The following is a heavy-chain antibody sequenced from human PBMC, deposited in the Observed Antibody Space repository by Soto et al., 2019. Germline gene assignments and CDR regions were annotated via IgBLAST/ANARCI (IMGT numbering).Heavy chain of an antibody. D-gene: IGHD6-13*01. V-gene: IGHV3-13*01. CDR2: IGTAGDG. CDR3: GRESEYHQLVRPVDY. CDR1: GFTLSSYD. Sequence: GGCLRLSCAASGFTLSSYDMHWVRQATGKGLEWVSAIGTAGDGYYPGSVKGRFTISRENAKKSLYLDMKSRGAGDRAGCYWGRESEYHQLVRPVDYCGQGTLVTVSS. J-gene: IGHJ4*02.